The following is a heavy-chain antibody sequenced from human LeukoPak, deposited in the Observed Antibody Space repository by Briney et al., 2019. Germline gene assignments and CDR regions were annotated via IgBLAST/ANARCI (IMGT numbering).Heavy chain of an antibody. CDR3: ARDKLVGDSYFEY. CDR2: IKQDGGQI. D-gene: IGHD1-26*01. CDR1: GFTFRSYW. Sequence: GGSLRLSCTASGFTFRSYWMSWIRQAPGKGLEWVANIKQDGGQIYYVDSVKGRFTISRDNAKNSLFLQMNSLRAEDTAVYYCARDKLVGDSYFEYWGQGTLVTVSS. J-gene: IGHJ4*02. V-gene: IGHV3-7*01.